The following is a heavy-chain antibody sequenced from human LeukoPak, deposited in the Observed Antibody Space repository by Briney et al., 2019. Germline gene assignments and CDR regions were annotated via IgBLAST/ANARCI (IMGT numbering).Heavy chain of an antibody. D-gene: IGHD4-17*01. CDR1: GFTFSTYV. Sequence: PGGSLRLSCAASGFTFSTYVMHWVRQAPGKGLAWVAVIWSDGSKKDYSDSVKGRFTISRDNSKNTLYLQMNSLRAEDTAVYYCAREMNYGDYFDYWGQGTLVTVSS. CDR3: AREMNYGDYFDY. CDR2: IWSDGSKK. V-gene: IGHV3-33*01. J-gene: IGHJ4*02.